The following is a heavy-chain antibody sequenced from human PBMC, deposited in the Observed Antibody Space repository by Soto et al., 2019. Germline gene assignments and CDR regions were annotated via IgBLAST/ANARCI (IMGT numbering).Heavy chain of an antibody. Sequence: SETLSLTCTVSGGSISSGGYYWSWIRQHPGKGLEWIGYIYYSGSTYYNPSLKSRVTISVDTSKNQFSLKLSSVTAADTAVYYCARTEVATMVRGVIITWNPWFDPWGQGTLVTVS. CDR1: GGSISSGGYY. D-gene: IGHD3-10*01. V-gene: IGHV4-31*03. CDR3: ARTEVATMVRGVIITWNPWFDP. CDR2: IYYSGST. J-gene: IGHJ5*02.